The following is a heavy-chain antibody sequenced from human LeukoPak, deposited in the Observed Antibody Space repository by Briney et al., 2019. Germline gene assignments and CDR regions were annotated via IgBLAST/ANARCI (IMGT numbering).Heavy chain of an antibody. CDR2: INHSGST. CDR1: GGSLSGYY. V-gene: IGHV4-34*01. J-gene: IGHJ4*02. D-gene: IGHD1-26*01. CDR3: ASRRGGGLYYFDY. Sequence: SETLSLTCAVYGGSLSGYYCSWIRRPPGKGLEWIGEINHSGSTNYNPSLKNRVTMSEDTFKNQFSLRLSSVTAADTAVYYCASRRGGGLYYFDYWSQGTLVTVSS.